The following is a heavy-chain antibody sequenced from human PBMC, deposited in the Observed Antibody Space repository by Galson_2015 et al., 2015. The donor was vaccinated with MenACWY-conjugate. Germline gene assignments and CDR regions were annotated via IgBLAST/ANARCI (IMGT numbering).Heavy chain of an antibody. CDR3: VRKPYSGYDFDY. CDR2: ISSSSSYT. Sequence: SLRLSCAASGFTFSDYYMNWLRQAPGKGLEWLSYISSSSSYTNYADSVKGRFTISRDNAKNSLYLQMNSLGAEDTAVYYCVRKPYSGYDFDYWGQGTLVTVSS. V-gene: IGHV3-11*03. D-gene: IGHD5-12*01. J-gene: IGHJ4*02. CDR1: GFTFSDYY.